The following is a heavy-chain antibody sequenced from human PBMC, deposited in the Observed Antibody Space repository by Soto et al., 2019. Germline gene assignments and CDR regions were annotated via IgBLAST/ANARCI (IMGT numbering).Heavy chain of an antibody. J-gene: IGHJ4*02. CDR3: AIHRWELGPPDY. D-gene: IGHD1-26*01. CDR1: ENTFSTYS. Sequence: ASVKVSCKASENTFSTYSLHWVRQAPGQGLEWMGVINPTTTTTTDAQKFQGRVTMTRDTSTSTVYMELSSLRSEDTALYYCAIHRWELGPPDYWGQGTLVTVSS. V-gene: IGHV1-46*01. CDR2: INPTTTTT.